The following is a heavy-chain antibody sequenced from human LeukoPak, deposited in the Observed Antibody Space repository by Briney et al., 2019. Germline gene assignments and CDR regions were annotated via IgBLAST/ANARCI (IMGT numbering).Heavy chain of an antibody. CDR3: ARVPDYDFWSGYLSHYGMDV. V-gene: IGHV3-7*04. Sequence: GGSLRLSCAASGFTFSSYWMSWVRQAPGNGLEWVANIKQDGSEKYYVDSVKGRFTISRDNAKNSLYLQMNSLRAEDTAVYYCARVPDYDFWSGYLSHYGMDVWGQGTTVTVSS. CDR1: GFTFSSYW. CDR2: IKQDGSEK. J-gene: IGHJ6*02. D-gene: IGHD3-3*01.